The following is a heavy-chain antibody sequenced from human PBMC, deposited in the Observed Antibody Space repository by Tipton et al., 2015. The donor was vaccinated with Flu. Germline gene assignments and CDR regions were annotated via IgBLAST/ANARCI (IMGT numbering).Heavy chain of an antibody. CDR1: GGSISSSSYY. V-gene: IGHV4-39*01. Sequence: TLSLTCTVSGGSISSSSYYWGWIRQPPGKGLEWVGSIYYSGSTYYNPSLKSRVTISVDTSKNQFYLKLSSVTAADTAVYYCATKEVSYCSGGSCHTYYFDYRGQGTLVTVSS. J-gene: IGHJ4*02. CDR3: ATKEVSYCSGGSCHTYYFDY. D-gene: IGHD2-15*01. CDR2: IYYSGST.